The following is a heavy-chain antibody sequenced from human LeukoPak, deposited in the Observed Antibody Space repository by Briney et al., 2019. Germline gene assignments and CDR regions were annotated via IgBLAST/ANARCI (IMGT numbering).Heavy chain of an antibody. CDR2: INPNSGDT. Sequence: ASVKVSCKASGYTFTGYYMHWVRQAPGQGLEWMGWINPNSGDTNYAQKLQGRVTMTTDTSTSTAYMELRSLRSDDTAVYYCARDGSGSYYKRGKFDYWGQGTLVTVSS. CDR3: ARDGSGSYYKRGKFDY. CDR1: GYTFTGYY. V-gene: IGHV1-2*02. D-gene: IGHD3-10*01. J-gene: IGHJ4*02.